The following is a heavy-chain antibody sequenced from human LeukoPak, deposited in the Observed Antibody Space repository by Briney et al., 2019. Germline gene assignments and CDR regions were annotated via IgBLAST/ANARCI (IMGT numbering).Heavy chain of an antibody. D-gene: IGHD1-26*01. CDR1: GYTFTSYG. CDR2: ISAYSGNT. V-gene: IGHV1-18*01. J-gene: IGHJ3*02. CDR3: ARLRRGSYQGDAFDI. Sequence: ASVKVSCKASGYTFTSYGISWVRQAPGQGLEWMGWISAYSGNTNYAQKLQGRVTMTTDTSTSTAYMELRSLRSDDTAVYYCARLRRGSYQGDAFDIWGQGTMVTVSS.